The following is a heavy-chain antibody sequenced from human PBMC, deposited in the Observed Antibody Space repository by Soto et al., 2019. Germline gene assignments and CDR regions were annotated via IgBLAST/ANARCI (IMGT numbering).Heavy chain of an antibody. CDR3: ARESHDSLTGPPLVWYFEL. Sequence: QVQLQQWGAGPLRPLETLSLTCGVSGGSFSGYYWAWIRQSPGKGLEWIGEINDRGSINYHPSLKSRVSMSVDTSKNHYSLNLRSVSAADTAVYYCARESHDSLTGPPLVWYFELWGRGTLVTVSS. V-gene: IGHV4-34*01. D-gene: IGHD3-9*01. CDR2: INDRGSI. CDR1: GGSFSGYY. J-gene: IGHJ2*01.